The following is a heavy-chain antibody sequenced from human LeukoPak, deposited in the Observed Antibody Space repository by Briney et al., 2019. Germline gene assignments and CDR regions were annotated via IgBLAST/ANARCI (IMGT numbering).Heavy chain of an antibody. Sequence: PGGSLRLSCAASGFTFDDYAMHWVRQAPGKGLEWVSGISWNSGSIGYADSVKGRFTISRDNAKNSLYLQMNSLRAEDTALYYCAKSTVEMAPNDAFDIWGQGTTVTVSS. CDR3: AKSTVEMAPNDAFDI. CDR2: ISWNSGSI. CDR1: GFTFDDYA. J-gene: IGHJ3*02. D-gene: IGHD5-24*01. V-gene: IGHV3-9*01.